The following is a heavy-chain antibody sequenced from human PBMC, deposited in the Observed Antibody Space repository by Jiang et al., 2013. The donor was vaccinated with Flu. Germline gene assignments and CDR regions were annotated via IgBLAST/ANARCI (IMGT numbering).Heavy chain of an antibody. D-gene: IGHD3-22*01. V-gene: IGHV5-10-1*01. CDR2: PSDSYT. Sequence: PSDSYTNYSPSFQGHVTISADKSISTAYLQWSSLKASDTAMYYCARSYYDSEGYYYYGMDVWGQGTTVTVSS. CDR3: ARSYYDSEGYYYYGMDV. J-gene: IGHJ6*02.